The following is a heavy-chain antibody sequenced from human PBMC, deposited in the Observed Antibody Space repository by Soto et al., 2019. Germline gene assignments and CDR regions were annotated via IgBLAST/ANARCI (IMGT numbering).Heavy chain of an antibody. CDR3: ASSTLRFFDWSPKLTLDY. Sequence: SETLSLTCAVYGGSFSGYYWSWIRQPPGRGLEWIGEINHTGSTDYNPSLKSRVTISLDTSKNQFSLKLSSVTAADTAVYYCASSTLRFFDWSPKLTLDYWGQGTRVTVSS. V-gene: IGHV4-34*01. CDR1: GGSFSGYY. D-gene: IGHD3-9*01. CDR2: INHTGST. J-gene: IGHJ4*02.